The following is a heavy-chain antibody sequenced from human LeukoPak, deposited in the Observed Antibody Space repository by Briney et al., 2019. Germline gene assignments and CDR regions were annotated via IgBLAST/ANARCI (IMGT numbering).Heavy chain of an antibody. Sequence: GSLRLSCAASGFTFSTYSMNWVRQAPGKGLEWVSSITSGSSYIYYADSVKGRFTISRDNAKNSLYLQMNSLRAEDTAVYYCARKPPVDTRMVDYWGQGTLVTVSS. J-gene: IGHJ4*02. CDR3: ARKPPVDTRMVDY. D-gene: IGHD5-18*01. CDR1: GFTFSTYS. CDR2: ITSGSSYI. V-gene: IGHV3-21*01.